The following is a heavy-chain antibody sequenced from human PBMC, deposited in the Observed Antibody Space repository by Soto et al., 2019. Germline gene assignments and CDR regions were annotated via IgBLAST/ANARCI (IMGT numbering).Heavy chain of an antibody. CDR1: GFSLSTDGVG. D-gene: IGHD3-22*01. CDR2: IYWNDDI. Sequence: QITLKESGPSLVKPTQTLTLTCTFSGFSLSTDGVGVGWIRQPPGKALEWLALIYWNDDIRYSPSLKSRLTLTKDPSKNQVVLAMTNVDPVDTATYYCAHTTYYYDSSGLDSWGQGTLVTVSS. CDR3: AHTTYYYDSSGLDS. V-gene: IGHV2-5*01. J-gene: IGHJ4*02.